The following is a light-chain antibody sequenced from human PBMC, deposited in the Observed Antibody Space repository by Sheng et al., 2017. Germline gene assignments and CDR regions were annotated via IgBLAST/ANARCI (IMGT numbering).Light chain of an antibody. J-gene: IGLJ1*01. Sequence: SYELTQPPSVSVAPGQTARITCGGNIGSKSVHWYQQKPGQAPLLVVYDDSDRPAGIPERFSGASSGNTATLTISRVEAGDEADYYCQLWDSSGDLYVFGTGTKVTVL. CDR2: DDS. V-gene: IGLV3-21*02. CDR3: QLWDSSGDLYV. CDR1: IGSKS.